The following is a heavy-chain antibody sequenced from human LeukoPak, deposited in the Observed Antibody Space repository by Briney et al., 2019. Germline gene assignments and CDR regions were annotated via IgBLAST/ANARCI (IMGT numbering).Heavy chain of an antibody. D-gene: IGHD3-22*01. J-gene: IGHJ4*02. CDR1: GFSLSASGMC. Sequence: SGPTLVNPTQTLTLTCTFSGFSLSASGMCVSWIREPPGKALEWLARIDWDDDKYYSTSLKTRLTISKDTSKNQVVLTMTNMDPVDTATHYCARSYYYDSSGYLPPFDYWGQGTLVTVPS. CDR2: IDWDDDK. V-gene: IGHV2-70*11. CDR3: ARSYYYDSSGYLPPFDY.